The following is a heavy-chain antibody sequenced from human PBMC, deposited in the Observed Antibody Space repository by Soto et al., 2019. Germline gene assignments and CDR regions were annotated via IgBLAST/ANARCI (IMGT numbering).Heavy chain of an antibody. CDR2: IGTSAST. D-gene: IGHD2-2*01. Sequence: DVRLLEYGGGLVQPGGSLRLSCAASGFTFSSYSMSWVRQAPGKGLEWVSTIGTSASTYYGDSVRGRFTISRDNSRNTLYLQMNSLRAEDTAVYDGADLSRYCTSSNCDWGQGTLVTVSS. CDR3: ADLSRYCTSSNCD. J-gene: IGHJ4*02. CDR1: GFTFSSYS. V-gene: IGHV3-23*01.